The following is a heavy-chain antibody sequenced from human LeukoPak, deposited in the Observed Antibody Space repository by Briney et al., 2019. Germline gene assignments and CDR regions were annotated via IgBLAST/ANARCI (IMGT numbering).Heavy chain of an antibody. CDR3: ANQGVGYYGMDV. V-gene: IGHV3-48*01. Sequence: GGSLRLSCAASGFTFSSYSMNWVRQAPGKGLEWVSYISSSSSTIYYADSVKGRFTISRDNSKNTLYLQMNSLRAEDTAVYYCANQGVGYYGMDVWGQGTTVTVSS. CDR2: ISSSSSTI. J-gene: IGHJ6*02. CDR1: GFTFSSYS.